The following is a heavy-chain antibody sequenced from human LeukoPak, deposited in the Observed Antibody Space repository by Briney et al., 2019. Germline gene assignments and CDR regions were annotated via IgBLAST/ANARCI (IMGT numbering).Heavy chain of an antibody. J-gene: IGHJ4*02. Sequence: PGRSLRLSCAASGFTFSSYGMHWVRQAPGKGLEWVAVISYDGSNKYYADSVKGRFTISRDNSKNTLYLQMNSLRAEDTAVYYCAKDPNSSSWSYYFDYWGQGTLVTVSS. V-gene: IGHV3-30*18. CDR1: GFTFSSYG. CDR3: AKDPNSSSWSYYFDY. D-gene: IGHD6-13*01. CDR2: ISYDGSNK.